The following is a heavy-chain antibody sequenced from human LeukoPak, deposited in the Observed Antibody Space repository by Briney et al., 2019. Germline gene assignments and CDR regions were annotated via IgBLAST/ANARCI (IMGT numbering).Heavy chain of an antibody. CDR2: ISGGGGST. D-gene: IGHD3-9*01. CDR3: AKDAPYYDILTGYYID. CDR1: GFTFSSYA. Sequence: GGSLRLSCAASGFTFSSYAMSWVRQAPGKGLEWVSAISGGGGSTYYADSVKGRFTISRDNSKNTLYLQMNSLRAEDTAVYYCAKDAPYYDILTGYYIDWGQGTLVTVSS. J-gene: IGHJ4*02. V-gene: IGHV3-23*01.